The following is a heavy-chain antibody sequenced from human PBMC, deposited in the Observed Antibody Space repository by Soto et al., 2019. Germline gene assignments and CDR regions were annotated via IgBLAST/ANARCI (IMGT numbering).Heavy chain of an antibody. CDR3: ARIRGYWYGLDV. V-gene: IGHV3-23*01. CDR2: ITGTGGNT. Sequence: GGSLRLSCAASGFPLSTYGMTWVRQAPGKGLEWVSAITGTGGNTYYVDSVKGRFTSSRDNSKNMLYLQMNSLRVEDTAVYYCARIRGYWYGLDVWGQGTTVTVSS. CDR1: GFPLSTYG. J-gene: IGHJ6*02.